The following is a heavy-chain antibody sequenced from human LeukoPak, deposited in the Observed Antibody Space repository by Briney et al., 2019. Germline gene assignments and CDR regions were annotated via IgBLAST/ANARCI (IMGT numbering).Heavy chain of an antibody. CDR1: GGSISSGSYY. CDR2: IYTSGST. J-gene: IGHJ4*02. CDR3: AREKGYSGGYGLAY. D-gene: IGHD1-26*01. Sequence: SETLSLTCTVSGGSISSGSYYWSWIRQPAGKGLEWIGRIYTSGSTNYNPSLKSRVTISVDTSKNQFSLRLSSVTAADTAVYYFAREKGYSGGYGLAYWGQGTLVTVSS. V-gene: IGHV4-61*02.